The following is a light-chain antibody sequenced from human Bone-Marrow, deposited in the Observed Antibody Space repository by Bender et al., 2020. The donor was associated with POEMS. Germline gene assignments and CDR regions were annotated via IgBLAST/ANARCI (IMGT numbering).Light chain of an antibody. J-gene: IGLJ3*02. CDR2: GVS. CDR1: TSDVGSYDL. CDR3: GSFTSANTWV. V-gene: IGLV2-23*02. Sequence: QSALTQPASVSGSPGQSLTISCTGTTSDVGSYDLVSWYQQHPGRAPNLIIYGVSNRPSGISDRFSGSKSGNTASLTISGLQAEDEANYYCGSFTSANTWVFGGGTKVTVL.